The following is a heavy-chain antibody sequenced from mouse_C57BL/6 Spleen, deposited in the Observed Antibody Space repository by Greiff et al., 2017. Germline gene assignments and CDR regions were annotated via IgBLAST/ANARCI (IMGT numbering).Heavy chain of an antibody. V-gene: IGHV1-82*01. J-gene: IGHJ2*01. CDR1: GYAFSSSW. CDR3: ASNYDFDD. Sequence: VQLQQSGPELVKPGASVKISCKASGYAFSSSWMNWVKQRPGKGLEWIGRIYPGDGDTNYNGKFKGKATLTADKSSSTAYMQRSSLASEDSAVYFCASNYDFDDWGQGTTRTVSS. CDR2: IYPGDGDT. D-gene: IGHD2-1*01.